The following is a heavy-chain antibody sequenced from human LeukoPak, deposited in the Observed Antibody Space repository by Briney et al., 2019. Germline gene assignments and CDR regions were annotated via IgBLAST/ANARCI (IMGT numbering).Heavy chain of an antibody. CDR2: ISAYNGNT. Sequence: ASVKVSCKTSGYTFTSYGISWVRQAPGQGLEWMGWISAYNGNTYYAQKLQGRVTMTTDTSTSTAYMELRSLRSDDPAVSYCASRSGTFPYYFDYWGQGTLVTVSS. CDR1: GYTFTSYG. V-gene: IGHV1-18*01. J-gene: IGHJ4*02. D-gene: IGHD2-15*01. CDR3: ASRSGTFPYYFDY.